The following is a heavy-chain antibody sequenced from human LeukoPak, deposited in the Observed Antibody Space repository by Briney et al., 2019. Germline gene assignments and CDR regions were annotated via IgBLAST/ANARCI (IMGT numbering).Heavy chain of an antibody. CDR3: AKDPNGDYLGAFDF. J-gene: IGHJ3*01. Sequence: PGGSLTLTCTGSGFAFGNYGMTWVRQPPGKGLELVSAITGSGGTTRYTDSVTGRFTISRDNSGNTLSLQMNSLRAEDTAVYYCAKDPNGDYLGAFDFWGPGTLVTVSS. CDR1: GFAFGNYG. V-gene: IGHV3-23*01. D-gene: IGHD4-17*01. CDR2: ITGSGGTT.